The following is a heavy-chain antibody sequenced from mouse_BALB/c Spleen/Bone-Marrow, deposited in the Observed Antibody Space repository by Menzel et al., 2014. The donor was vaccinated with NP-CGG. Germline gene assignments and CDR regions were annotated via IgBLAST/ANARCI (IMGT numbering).Heavy chain of an antibody. CDR3: ARSGKIRNAMDY. D-gene: IGHD1-1*01. CDR1: GYTFTDYA. V-gene: IGHV1S137*01. CDR2: ISSYYGDA. J-gene: IGHJ4*01. Sequence: VQGVESGAELVRPGVSVKISCKGSGYTFTDYAIHWVKQSHAKSLEWIGLISSYYGDASYNQKFKGKATMTVDKSSSTAYMGLARLTSEDSAIYYCARSGKIRNAMDYWGQGTSVPVSS.